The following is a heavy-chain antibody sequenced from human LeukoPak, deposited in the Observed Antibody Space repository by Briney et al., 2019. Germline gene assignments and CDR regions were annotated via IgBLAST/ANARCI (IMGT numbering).Heavy chain of an antibody. V-gene: IGHV4-61*02. CDR1: GGSINSGSYF. CDR2: IYTSGIT. Sequence: SQTLSLTCTVSGGSINSGSYFWSWIRQPAGKGLEWIGRIYTSGITNYNSSLMSRATISIDTSKNQFSLKLSSVTAADMAVYYCARSNSGSYRELDYWGQGALVTVSS. CDR3: ARSNSGSYRELDY. J-gene: IGHJ4*02. D-gene: IGHD1-26*01.